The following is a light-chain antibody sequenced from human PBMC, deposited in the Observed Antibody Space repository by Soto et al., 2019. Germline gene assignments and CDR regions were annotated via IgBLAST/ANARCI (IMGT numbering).Light chain of an antibody. CDR2: AAF. J-gene: IGKJ4*01. V-gene: IGKV1D-12*01. CDR1: QDISHW. CDR3: QQTKSFPLT. Sequence: DIQMTQSPSSVSASVGDRVTITCRASQDISHWLAWYKQKPGKAPKVLIYAAFSLQSGVPSRFSGGRSGTDFTLTISSLQPEDFAVYYCQQTKSFPLTFGGGTKVEIK.